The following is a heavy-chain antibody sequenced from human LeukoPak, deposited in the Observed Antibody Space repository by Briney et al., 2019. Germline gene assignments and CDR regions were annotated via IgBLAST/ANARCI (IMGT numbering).Heavy chain of an antibody. V-gene: IGHV4-39*01. CDR1: GGSISDSSYY. Sequence: SETLSLTCAVSGGSISDSSYYWGWIRQPPGKGLEWFGTINYSGNTYHNPSLKSRVTLSVDASKNQFSLMVTSVTPADTAVYYCARLSYGIYGNFFFDQWGQGTLVAVSS. J-gene: IGHJ4*02. CDR2: INYSGNT. D-gene: IGHD4-17*01. CDR3: ARLSYGIYGNFFFDQ.